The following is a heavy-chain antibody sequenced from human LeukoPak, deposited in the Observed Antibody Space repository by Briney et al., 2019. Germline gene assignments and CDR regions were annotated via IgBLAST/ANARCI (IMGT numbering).Heavy chain of an antibody. CDR1: GGTFSSYA. CDR3: VRDSYGSSWYGVRYYYYYYMDV. V-gene: IGHV1-69*05. Sequence: GASVKVSCKASGGTFSSYAISWVRQAPGQGLEWMGGIIPIFGTANYAQKFQGRVTITTDESTSTAYMEPSSLRSEDTAVYYCVRDSYGSSWYGVRYYYYYYMDVWGKGTTVTVSS. J-gene: IGHJ6*03. CDR2: IIPIFGTA. D-gene: IGHD6-13*01.